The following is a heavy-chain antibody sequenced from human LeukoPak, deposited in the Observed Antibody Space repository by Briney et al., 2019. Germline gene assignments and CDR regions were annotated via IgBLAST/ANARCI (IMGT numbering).Heavy chain of an antibody. Sequence: GGSLRLSCAASGFTFSSYGMHWVRQALGKGLEWVAVIWYDGSNKYYADSVKGRFTISRDNSKNTLYLQMNSLRAEDTAVYYCARGGFDYYDSSGSHAFDIWGQGTMVTVSS. CDR1: GFTFSSYG. J-gene: IGHJ3*02. V-gene: IGHV3-33*01. CDR2: IWYDGSNK. CDR3: ARGGFDYYDSSGSHAFDI. D-gene: IGHD3-22*01.